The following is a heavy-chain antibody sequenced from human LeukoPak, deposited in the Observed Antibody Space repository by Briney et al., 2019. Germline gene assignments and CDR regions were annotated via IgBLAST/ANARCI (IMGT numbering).Heavy chain of an antibody. Sequence: ASVKVSCKASGYTFTSYGISWVRQAPGQGLEWMGWISAYNGNTNYAQKLQGRVTMTTDTSTSTAYMELRSLRSDDTAVYYCARKGRYFDWLEHYYYYYGMDVWGQGTTVTVSS. J-gene: IGHJ6*02. CDR2: ISAYNGNT. CDR1: GYTFTSYG. V-gene: IGHV1-18*01. D-gene: IGHD3-9*01. CDR3: ARKGRYFDWLEHYYYYYGMDV.